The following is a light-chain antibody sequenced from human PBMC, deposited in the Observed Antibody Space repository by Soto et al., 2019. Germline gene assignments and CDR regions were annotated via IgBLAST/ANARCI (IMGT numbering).Light chain of an antibody. Sequence: DIPMTQSPSSLSASVGDRVTITCRASQSISSYLNWYQQKPGKAPKVLIYAASSLQSGVPSRFSGSGSGTDFTLTISSLQPEDFATYYCQQSYSTPQTFGQGTKLEIK. V-gene: IGKV1-39*01. J-gene: IGKJ2*01. CDR1: QSISSY. CDR3: QQSYSTPQT. CDR2: AAS.